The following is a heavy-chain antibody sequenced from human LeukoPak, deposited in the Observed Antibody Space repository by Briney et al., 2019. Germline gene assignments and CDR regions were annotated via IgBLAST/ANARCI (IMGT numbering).Heavy chain of an antibody. CDR2: FYYSGST. D-gene: IGHD5-24*01. CDR1: GGSISSSSYY. J-gene: IGHJ4*02. CDR3: ARVGGYKPFYDY. V-gene: IGHV4-39*07. Sequence: SETLSLTCTVSGGSISSSSYYWGWIRQPPGKGLEWIGSFYYSGSTYYNPSLKSRVTISVDTSKNQFSLKLSSVTAADTAVYYCARVGGYKPFYDYWGQGTLVTVSS.